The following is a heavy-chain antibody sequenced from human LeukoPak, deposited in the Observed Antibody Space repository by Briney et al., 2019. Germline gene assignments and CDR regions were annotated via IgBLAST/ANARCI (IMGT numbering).Heavy chain of an antibody. V-gene: IGHV1-8*01. Sequence: GASVKVSCKASGYTFTSYDINWVRQATGQWLEWMGWMNPNSGNTGYAQKFQGRVTMTRNTSISTAYMELSSLRSEDTAVYYCARVLPPRAKDDYYYYYYMDVWGKGTTVTVSS. J-gene: IGHJ6*03. CDR3: ARVLPPRAKDDYYYYYYMDV. D-gene: IGHD1-26*01. CDR2: MNPNSGNT. CDR1: GYTFTSYD.